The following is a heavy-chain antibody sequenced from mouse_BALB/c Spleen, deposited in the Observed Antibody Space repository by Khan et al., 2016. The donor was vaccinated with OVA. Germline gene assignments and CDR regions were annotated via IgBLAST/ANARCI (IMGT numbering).Heavy chain of an antibody. CDR1: GFSLSRYN. Sequence: VQLQESGPGLVAPSQSLSITCTVSGFSLSRYNVHWIRQPPGKGLEWLGMIWSGGSTDYNSAVKSRLSISKDNSKSQVFLKMNSLQTDDTAMYYCARAYGSSFGYYAMDYWGQGTSVTVSS. CDR2: IWSGGST. V-gene: IGHV2-6-4*01. CDR3: ARAYGSSFGYYAMDY. D-gene: IGHD1-1*01. J-gene: IGHJ4*01.